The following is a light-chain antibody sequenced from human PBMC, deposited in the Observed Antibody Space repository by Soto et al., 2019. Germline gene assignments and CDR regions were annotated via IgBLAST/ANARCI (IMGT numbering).Light chain of an antibody. J-gene: IGKJ4*01. V-gene: IGKV1-39*01. CDR3: QQSFSNMVT. CDR1: QNINTY. CDR2: LAS. Sequence: IQVTQSPSSLSASVGDRVTITCRASQNINTYLNWYRQKSGKAPELLIFLASTLQTGVPSRFSGSWSGTNFSLTISGLQPDDFATYYCQQSFSNMVTFGGGTKVQI.